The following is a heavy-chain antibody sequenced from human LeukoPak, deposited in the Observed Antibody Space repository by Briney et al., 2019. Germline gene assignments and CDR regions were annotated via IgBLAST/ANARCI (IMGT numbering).Heavy chain of an antibody. J-gene: IGHJ4*02. V-gene: IGHV3-23*01. D-gene: IGHD5-24*01. CDR1: GLTFNTYG. CDR3: AKDDAWLQYGN. Sequence: GGSLRLSCAGFGLTFNTYGMNWVRQAPGKGLEWVSGISPNGVITYYADSVKGRFTISRDNSKGTVYLQMNSLRPEDTAVYYCAKDDAWLQYGNWGRGTLVTVSS. CDR2: ISPNGVIT.